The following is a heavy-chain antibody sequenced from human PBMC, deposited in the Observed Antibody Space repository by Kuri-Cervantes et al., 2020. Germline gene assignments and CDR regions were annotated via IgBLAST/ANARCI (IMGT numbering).Heavy chain of an antibody. Sequence: GESLKISCAASGFTFRTYSMNWVRQAPGKGLEWVGRIKSKTDGGTTDYAAPVKGRFTISRDDSKNTLYLQMNSLKTEDTAVYYCTIGNYGDYLLSHWYFDLWGRGTLVTVSS. J-gene: IGHJ2*01. V-gene: IGHV3-15*01. CDR2: IKSKTDGGTT. CDR1: GFTFRTYS. CDR3: TIGNYGDYLLSHWYFDL. D-gene: IGHD4-17*01.